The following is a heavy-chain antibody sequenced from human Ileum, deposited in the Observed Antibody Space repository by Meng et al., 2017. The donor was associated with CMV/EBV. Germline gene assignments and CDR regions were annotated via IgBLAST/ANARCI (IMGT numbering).Heavy chain of an antibody. Sequence: ASGFTFSDHYIAWVRQAPGKGLEWVGRSRQRANDYSTDYAASVKGRFTISRDDSENSVYLQMNSLKTEDTAVYYCVRVKIVATILDYWGQGTLVTVSS. CDR3: VRVKIVATILDY. CDR1: GFTFSDHY. D-gene: IGHD5-12*01. V-gene: IGHV3-72*01. J-gene: IGHJ4*02. CDR2: SRQRANDYST.